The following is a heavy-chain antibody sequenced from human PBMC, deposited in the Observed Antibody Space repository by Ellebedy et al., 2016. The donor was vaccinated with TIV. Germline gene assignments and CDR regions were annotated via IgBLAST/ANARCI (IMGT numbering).Heavy chain of an antibody. Sequence: AASVKVSCKASGYTFTGYYMHWVRQAPGQGLEWMGWINPNSGDTEYAQKFQGRVTMTRDTSISTAYMELSWLRSDDTAVYYCARGCSNISCSGDYYYSMVFWGQGTTVTVSS. V-gene: IGHV1-2*02. CDR1: GYTFTGYY. CDR2: INPNSGDT. J-gene: IGHJ6*02. D-gene: IGHD2-2*01. CDR3: ARGCSNISCSGDYYYSMVF.